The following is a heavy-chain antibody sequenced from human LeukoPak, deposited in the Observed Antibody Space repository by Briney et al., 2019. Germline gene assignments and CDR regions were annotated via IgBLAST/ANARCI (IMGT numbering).Heavy chain of an antibody. CDR2: MNPNSGNT. V-gene: IGHV1-8*01. J-gene: IGHJ4*02. CDR1: GYTFTSYD. Sequence: ASVKVSCKASGYTFTSYDINWVRQATGQGLEWMGWMNPNSGNTGYAQKFQGRVTMTRNTSISTAYMELSSLRSEDTAVYYCARRREQWLADFDYWGQGTLVTVSS. CDR3: ARRREQWLADFDY. D-gene: IGHD6-19*01.